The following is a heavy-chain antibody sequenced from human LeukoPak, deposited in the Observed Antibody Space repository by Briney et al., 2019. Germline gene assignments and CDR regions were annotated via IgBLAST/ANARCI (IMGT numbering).Heavy chain of an antibody. CDR3: ARRTGLRNFDY. J-gene: IGHJ4*02. CDR2: IYTPGT. V-gene: IGHV4-61*02. CDR1: AGSINSGDYY. Sequence: SETLSLTCTVSAGSINSGDYYWSWIRQPAGKGLEWIGRIYTPGTNYNYNPSLKSRVTISIGTSKNQFSLKLTSVTAADTAVYYCARRTGLRNFDYWGQGTLVTVSS. D-gene: IGHD3/OR15-3a*01.